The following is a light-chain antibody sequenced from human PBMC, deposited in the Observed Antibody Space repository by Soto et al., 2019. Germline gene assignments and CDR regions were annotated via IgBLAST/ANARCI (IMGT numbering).Light chain of an antibody. CDR3: QQYYGSPRA. V-gene: IGKV4-1*01. CDR1: QSLLYSSNNKNY. Sequence: DTVMTQSPDSLAVSLGERATINCKSSQSLLYSSNNKNYLAWYQQKPGQPPKLLIYWASTRESGVPDRFTGSGSGTDFTLTISSLQAEDVAVYYCQQYYGSPRAFGGGTKVDI. CDR2: WAS. J-gene: IGKJ4*01.